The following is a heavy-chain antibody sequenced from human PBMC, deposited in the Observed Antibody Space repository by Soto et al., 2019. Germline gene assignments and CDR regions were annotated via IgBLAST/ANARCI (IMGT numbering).Heavy chain of an antibody. CDR1: GDSISSGAYY. CDR2: IYYTGST. D-gene: IGHD6-25*01. CDR3: ARDDGAAAVYH. J-gene: IGHJ5*02. V-gene: IGHV4-31*02. Sequence: KPSETLSLTXTLSGDSISSGAYYWSWIRQLPGKGLEWIGYIYYTGSTYYNPSLKSRIAISRDTAKNQFSLKLSSVSAADTAVYYCARDDGAAAVYHWGQGTLVTVSS.